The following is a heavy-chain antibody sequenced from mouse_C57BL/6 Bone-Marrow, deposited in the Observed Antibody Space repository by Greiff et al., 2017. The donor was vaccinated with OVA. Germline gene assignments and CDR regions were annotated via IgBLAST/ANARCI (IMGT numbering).Heavy chain of an antibody. CDR3: VSQTLYYYYAIDY. Sequence: QVQLKQSGAELVRPGTSVKVSCKASGYAFTNYLIEWVKQRPGQGLEWIGVINPGSGGTNYNEKFKGKATLTADKSSSTAYMQLSSLTSEDSVGYFCVSQTLYYYYAIDYWGQGTSVTVSS. CDR2: INPGSGGT. J-gene: IGHJ4*01. CDR1: GYAFTNYL. V-gene: IGHV1-54*01. D-gene: IGHD2-1*01.